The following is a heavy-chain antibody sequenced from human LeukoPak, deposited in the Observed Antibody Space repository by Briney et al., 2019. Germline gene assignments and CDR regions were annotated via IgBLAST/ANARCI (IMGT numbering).Heavy chain of an antibody. J-gene: IGHJ5*02. CDR3: ARVGWEQLRGFDP. CDR1: GGSISSISYY. D-gene: IGHD1-26*01. CDR2: MYHNGST. V-gene: IGHV4-39*07. Sequence: SETLSLTCTVSGGSISSISYYWGWIRQPPGKGLEWIGSMYHNGSTYYNPSLKSRVTISVDKSKNQFSLKVTSVTAADTAVYYCARVGWEQLRGFDPWGQGTLVTVSS.